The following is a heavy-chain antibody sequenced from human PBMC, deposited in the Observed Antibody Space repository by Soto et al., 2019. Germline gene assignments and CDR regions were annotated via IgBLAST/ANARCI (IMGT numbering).Heavy chain of an antibody. CDR1: GGCVSAAGDS. CDR3: ARAFYGDYAAYYYGMDV. Sequence: PSETLSLTCAVSGGCVSAAGDSGSWIRQPPGGGLEWIGYIYHSGTTLYNPSLKTRLTISLDRSNNRFSLTLNSMTAADTAVYYCARAFYGDYAAYYYGMDVWGQGPTVTVSS. J-gene: IGHJ6*02. V-gene: IGHV4-30-2*01. D-gene: IGHD4-17*01. CDR2: IYHSGTT.